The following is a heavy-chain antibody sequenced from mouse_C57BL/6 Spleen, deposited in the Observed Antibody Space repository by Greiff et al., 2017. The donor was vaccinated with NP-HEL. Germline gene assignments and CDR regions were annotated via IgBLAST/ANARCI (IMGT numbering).Heavy chain of an antibody. CDR2: ISSGSSTI. J-gene: IGHJ2*01. D-gene: IGHD1-1*01. CDR1: GFTFSDYG. CDR3: AITTVVGFDY. Sequence: EVKLEESGGGLVKPGGSLKLSCAASGFTFSDYGMHWVRQAPEKGLEWVAYISSGSSTIYYADTVKGRFTISRDNAKNTLFLQMTSLRSEDTAMYYCAITTVVGFDYWGQGTTLTVSS. V-gene: IGHV5-17*01.